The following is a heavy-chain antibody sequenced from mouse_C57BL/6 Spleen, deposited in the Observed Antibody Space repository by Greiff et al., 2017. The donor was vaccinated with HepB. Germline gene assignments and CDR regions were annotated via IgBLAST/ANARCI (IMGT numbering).Heavy chain of an antibody. D-gene: IGHD2-4*01. V-gene: IGHV1-18*01. CDR2: INPNNGGT. CDR1: GYTFTDYN. J-gene: IGHJ2*01. Sequence: EVQLQQSGPELVKPGASVKIPCKASGYTFTDYNMDWVKQSHGKSLEWIGDINPNNGGTIYNQKFKGKATLTVNKSSSTAYMELRSLTSEDTAVYDGARKRPYDYDGGSTLDYWGQGPTLTVSS. CDR3: ARKRPYDYDGGSTLDY.